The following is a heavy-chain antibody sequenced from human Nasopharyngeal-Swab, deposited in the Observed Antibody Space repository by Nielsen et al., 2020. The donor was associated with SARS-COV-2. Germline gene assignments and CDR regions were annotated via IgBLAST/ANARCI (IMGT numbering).Heavy chain of an antibody. Sequence: GESLKISCAASGFTFSSYAMHWVRQAPGKGLEWVAVISYDGSNKYYADSVKGRFTISRDNSKNTLYLQMNSLRAEDTAVYYCARGGPVKWELRYYFDYWGQGTLVTVSS. CDR2: ISYDGSNK. CDR1: GFTFSSYA. D-gene: IGHD1-26*01. V-gene: IGHV3-30*04. CDR3: ARGGPVKWELRYYFDY. J-gene: IGHJ4*02.